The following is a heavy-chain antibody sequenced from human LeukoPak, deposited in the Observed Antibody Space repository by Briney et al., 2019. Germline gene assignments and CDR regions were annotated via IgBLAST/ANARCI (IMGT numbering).Heavy chain of an antibody. CDR3: AKCGRGNTAMADRYYYMDV. CDR1: GFTFSSYA. V-gene: IGHV3-23*01. D-gene: IGHD5-18*01. Sequence: GGSLRLSCAASGFTFSSYAMHWVRQAPGKGLEWVSGISGSGISTYYADSVKGRFTISRDNSKNTLYLQMNSLRAEDTAVYYCAKCGRGNTAMADRYYYMDVWGKGTTVTISS. CDR2: ISGSGIST. J-gene: IGHJ6*03.